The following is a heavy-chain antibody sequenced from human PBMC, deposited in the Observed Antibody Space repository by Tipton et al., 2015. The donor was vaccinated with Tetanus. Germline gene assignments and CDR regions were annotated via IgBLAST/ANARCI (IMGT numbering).Heavy chain of an antibody. CDR1: GDSINSGDYY. V-gene: IGHV4-30-4*01. J-gene: IGHJ4*02. D-gene: IGHD5-18*01. CDR2: IYYSGTT. CDR3: ARVFTRGYTYGTTFDY. Sequence: TLSLTCSASGDSINSGDYYWSWIRQPPGKGLEWIGYIYYSGTTYYNPSLKSRVTISVDTSNNQFSLKVTSVTAADTAVYYCARVFTRGYTYGTTFDYWGQGTLVTVSS.